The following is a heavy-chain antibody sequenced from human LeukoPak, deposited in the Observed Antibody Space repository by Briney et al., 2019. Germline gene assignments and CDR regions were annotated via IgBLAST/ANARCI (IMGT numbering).Heavy chain of an antibody. CDR1: GFTVSSNY. CDR3: ARDYDILTGYYTLGY. Sequence: GSLGLSCAASGFTVSSNYMSWVRQAPGKGLEWVSVIYSGGSTYYADSVKGRFTISRDNSKNTLYLQMNSLRAEDTAVYYCARDYDILTGYYTLGYWGQGTLVTVSS. J-gene: IGHJ4*02. V-gene: IGHV3-66*01. CDR2: IYSGGST. D-gene: IGHD3-9*01.